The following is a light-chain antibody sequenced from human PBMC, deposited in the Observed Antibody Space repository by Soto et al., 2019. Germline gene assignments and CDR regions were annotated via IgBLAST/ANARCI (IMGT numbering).Light chain of an antibody. CDR3: ISQAISSVL. CDR2: DVS. CDR1: SSDVGGYNY. Sequence: QSVLTQPPSASGSPGQSVTISCTGTSSDVGGYNYVSWYQQHPGKAPKLMIYDVSKRPSGVPDRFSGSKSGNTASLTVSGLQSEDEADYYCISQAISSVLFGGGTKLTVL. J-gene: IGLJ2*01. V-gene: IGLV2-8*01.